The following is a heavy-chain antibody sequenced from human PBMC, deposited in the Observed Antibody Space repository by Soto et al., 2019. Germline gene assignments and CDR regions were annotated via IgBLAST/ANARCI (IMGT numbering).Heavy chain of an antibody. CDR1: GSPLGTNW. Sequence: EVQLVESGGGLVQPGGPLSLSCPPPGSPLGTNWWPWVAQPPGKGLGGVSRINSDGSSTSYADSVKGRFTISRDNAKNTLYLQMNSLRAEDTAVYYCVRTSLVVAAATREDYWGQGTLVTVSS. CDR3: VRTSLVVAAATREDY. CDR2: INSDGSST. D-gene: IGHD2-15*01. J-gene: IGHJ4*02. V-gene: IGHV3-74*01.